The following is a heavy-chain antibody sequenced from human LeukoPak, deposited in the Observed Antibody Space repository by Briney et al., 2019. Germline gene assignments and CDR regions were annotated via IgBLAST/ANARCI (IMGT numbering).Heavy chain of an antibody. J-gene: IGHJ4*02. CDR2: TDYRSMLRH. V-gene: IGHV6-1*01. CDR3: ARSIQLWLVGNYFDY. CDR1: GDSVFSNSGA. Sequence: SQTLSLTCAISGDSVFSNSGAWDWIRHSPSRGLEWLGRTDYRSMLRHEYAVSMRSRVTINPDTSKNQFSLQLNSVTPEDTAVYYCARSIQLWLVGNYFDYWGQGTLVTVS. D-gene: IGHD5-18*01.